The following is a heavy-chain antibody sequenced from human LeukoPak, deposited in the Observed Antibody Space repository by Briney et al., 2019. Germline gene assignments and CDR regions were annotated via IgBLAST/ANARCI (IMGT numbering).Heavy chain of an antibody. CDR3: AKVAARRDYEAYFDS. D-gene: IGHD5-24*01. J-gene: IGHJ4*02. V-gene: IGHV3-23*01. CDR2: ISSSGGTT. CDR1: GFTFSLYA. Sequence: PGGSLRLSCAASGFTFSLYAMSWVRQAPGKGREWVAAISSSGGTTYYADSMSGRFSISRDDPKSMLFLEMCSLRADDTAVYYCAKVAARRDYEAYFDSWGQGIPVTVSS.